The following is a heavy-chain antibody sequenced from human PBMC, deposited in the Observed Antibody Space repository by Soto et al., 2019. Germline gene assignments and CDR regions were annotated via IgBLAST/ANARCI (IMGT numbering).Heavy chain of an antibody. J-gene: IGHJ4*02. Sequence: EVQLVESGGAVVQPGGSLRLSCAASGFTFGTYWMHWVRRPPGKGLVWVARITSDGSSSTYADAVKGRFTISRDNAKNTLYLQMNSLRADDTAVYYCVRHFDKWGQGTLVTVSS. CDR2: ITSDGSSS. V-gene: IGHV3-74*03. CDR3: VRHFDK. CDR1: GFTFGTYW.